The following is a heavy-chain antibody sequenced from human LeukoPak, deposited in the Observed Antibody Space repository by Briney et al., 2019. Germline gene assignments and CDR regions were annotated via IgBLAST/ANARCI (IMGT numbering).Heavy chain of an antibody. J-gene: IGHJ4*02. CDR2: INSDGSST. V-gene: IGHV3-74*01. D-gene: IGHD6-19*01. Sequence: GGSLRLSCAASGFTFSSYWMHWVRQAPGKGLVWVSRINSDGSSTSYADSVKGRFTIYRDNAKNTLYLQMNSLRAEDTAVYYCARDPTRDSGWEGYFDYWGQGTLVTVSS. CDR3: ARDPTRDSGWEGYFDY. CDR1: GFTFSSYW.